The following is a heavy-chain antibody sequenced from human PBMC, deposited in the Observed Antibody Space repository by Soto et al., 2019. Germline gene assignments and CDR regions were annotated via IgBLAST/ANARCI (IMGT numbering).Heavy chain of an antibody. CDR1: GFTFSSYA. D-gene: IGHD1-7*01. V-gene: IGHV3-23*01. J-gene: IGHJ4*02. CDR3: ARVHNWNSLASD. Sequence: PGGSLRLSCAASGFTFSSYAMSWVRQAPGKGLEWVSGISSSGDSTNYADSVKGRFTISRDNSKSTLFLQMNSLRAEDTAVYYCARVHNWNSLASDWGQGTLVTVSS. CDR2: ISSSGDST.